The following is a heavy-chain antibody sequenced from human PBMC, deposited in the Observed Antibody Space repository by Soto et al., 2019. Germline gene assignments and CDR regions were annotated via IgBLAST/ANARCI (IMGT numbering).Heavy chain of an antibody. D-gene: IGHD5-12*01. CDR3: ARDYYRFNSGYGFSMDV. CDR1: GFTFSSYA. J-gene: IGHJ6*02. Sequence: QVQLVESGGGVVQPGRSLRLSCAASGFTFSSYAMHWVRQAPGKGLEWVAVISYDGSNKYYADSVKGRFTISRDNSKNXXYLPLNSLRAEDTAVYYCARDYYRFNSGYGFSMDVWGQGTTVTVSS. CDR2: ISYDGSNK. V-gene: IGHV3-30-3*01.